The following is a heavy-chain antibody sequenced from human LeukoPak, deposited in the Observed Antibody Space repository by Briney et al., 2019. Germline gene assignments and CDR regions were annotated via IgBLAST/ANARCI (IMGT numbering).Heavy chain of an antibody. D-gene: IGHD2-2*01. Sequence: GGSLRLSCAASGFTFSSYAMSWVRQAPGKGLEWVSAISGSGGSTYYADSVKGRFTIPRDNSKNTLYLQMNSLRAEDTAVYYCAKTPRVVVPAYLDYWGQGTLVTVSS. CDR3: AKTPRVVVPAYLDY. CDR1: GFTFSSYA. CDR2: ISGSGGST. V-gene: IGHV3-23*01. J-gene: IGHJ4*02.